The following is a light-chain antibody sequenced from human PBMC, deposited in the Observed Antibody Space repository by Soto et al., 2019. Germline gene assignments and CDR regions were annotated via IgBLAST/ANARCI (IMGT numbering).Light chain of an antibody. CDR3: QQRNWPRIT. Sequence: EIVLTQSPATLSLSPGERATLSCRASQSISRHLAWYQQRPGQAPRLLIYDIYHRDSGIPGRFSGSGSGTDFTLTISSLEPEDSVVYYCQQRNWPRITFGQGTKLEI. V-gene: IGKV3-11*01. CDR1: QSISRH. CDR2: DIY. J-gene: IGKJ2*01.